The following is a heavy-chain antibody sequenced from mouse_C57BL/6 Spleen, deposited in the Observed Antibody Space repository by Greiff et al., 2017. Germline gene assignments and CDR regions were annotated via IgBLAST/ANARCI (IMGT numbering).Heavy chain of an antibody. CDR2: IYPGGGYT. V-gene: IGHV1-63*01. CDR1: GYTFTNYW. J-gene: IGHJ4*01. D-gene: IGHD2-14*01. CDR3: ARRDDGYAMDY. Sequence: VQLQQSGAELVRPGTSVKMSCKASGYTFTNYWIGWAKQRPGHGLEWIGDIYPGGGYTNYDEKFKGKATLTADKSSSTAYMQFSSLPSEDSAIYYCARRDDGYAMDYWGQGTSVTVSS.